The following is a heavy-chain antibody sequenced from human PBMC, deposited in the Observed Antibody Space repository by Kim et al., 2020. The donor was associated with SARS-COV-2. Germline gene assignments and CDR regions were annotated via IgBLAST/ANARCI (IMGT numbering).Heavy chain of an antibody. CDR3: ARVRCFDWLLGGY. V-gene: IGHV3-11*01. D-gene: IGHD3-9*01. Sequence: YYDDSVKGRFTISRDNTKNSLYLQMSGLRAEDTAVYYCARVRCFDWLLGGYWGQGTLVTVSS. J-gene: IGHJ4*02.